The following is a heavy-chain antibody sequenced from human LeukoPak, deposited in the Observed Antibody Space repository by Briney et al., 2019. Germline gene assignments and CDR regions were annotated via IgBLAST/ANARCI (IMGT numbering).Heavy chain of an antibody. CDR2: IYYSGST. D-gene: IGHD3-3*01. V-gene: IGHV4-61*10. Sequence: PSETLSLTCTVSGGSISSGSYYWSWIRQPAGKGLEWIGYIYYSGSTNYNPSLKSRVTISVDTSKNQFSLKLSSVTAADTAVYYCARSYRRVDFDYWGQGTLVTVSS. CDR3: ARSYRRVDFDY. CDR1: GGSISSGSYY. J-gene: IGHJ4*02.